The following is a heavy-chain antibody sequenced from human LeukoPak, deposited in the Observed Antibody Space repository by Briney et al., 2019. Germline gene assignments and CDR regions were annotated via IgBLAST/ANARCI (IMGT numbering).Heavy chain of an antibody. CDR3: VRVDNGGNYFDY. D-gene: IGHD4-23*01. Sequence: SETLSLTCTVSGGSISSYYWSWIRQPPGKGLEWIGSIYHSGSTYYNPSLKSRLTISADTSKNQFSLRLSSVTAADTAVYYCVRVDNGGNYFDYWGQGTLVTVSS. J-gene: IGHJ4*02. CDR1: GGSISSYY. V-gene: IGHV4-38-2*02. CDR2: IYHSGST.